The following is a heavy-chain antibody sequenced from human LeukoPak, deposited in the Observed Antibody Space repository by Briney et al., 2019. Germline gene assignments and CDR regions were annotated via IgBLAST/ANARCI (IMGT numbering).Heavy chain of an antibody. CDR1: GFTFSDYY. CDR3: ARVYSGSYYDFDY. J-gene: IGHJ4*02. D-gene: IGHD1-26*01. V-gene: IGHV3-11*06. CDR2: ISSSSSYT. Sequence: KPGGSLRLSCAASGFTFSDYYMSWIRQAPGKGLEWVSYISSSSSYTNYADSVKGRFTISRDNAKNSLYLQMNSLRAEDTAVYYCARVYSGSYYDFDYWGQGTLVTVSS.